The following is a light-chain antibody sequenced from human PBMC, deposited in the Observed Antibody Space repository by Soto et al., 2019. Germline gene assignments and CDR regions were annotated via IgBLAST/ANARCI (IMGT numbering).Light chain of an antibody. J-gene: IGLJ1*01. CDR3: CSYAGSSTYV. V-gene: IGLV2-23*02. CDR1: RSDVGSYNL. Sequence: QSVLTQPASVSGSPGQSITISGTGTRSDVGSYNLVSWYQQHPGKAPKVMIYEVSKRPSGVPNRFSGSKSDNTASLTISGLQAEDEADYCCCSYAGSSTYVFGTGNKVTVL. CDR2: EVS.